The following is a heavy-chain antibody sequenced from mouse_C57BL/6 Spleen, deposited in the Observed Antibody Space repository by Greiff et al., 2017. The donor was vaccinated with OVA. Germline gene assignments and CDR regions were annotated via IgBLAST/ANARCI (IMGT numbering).Heavy chain of an antibody. D-gene: IGHD2-2*01. V-gene: IGHV1-63*01. Sequence: QVQLKESGAELVRPGTSVKMSCKASGYTFTNYWIGWAKQRPGHGLEWIGDIFPGGGYTNYNEKFKDKATLTADKSSSTAYMQFSSLTSEDSAIYYCARWEVTHYFDYWGQGTTLTVSS. J-gene: IGHJ2*01. CDR3: ARWEVTHYFDY. CDR2: IFPGGGYT. CDR1: GYTFTNYW.